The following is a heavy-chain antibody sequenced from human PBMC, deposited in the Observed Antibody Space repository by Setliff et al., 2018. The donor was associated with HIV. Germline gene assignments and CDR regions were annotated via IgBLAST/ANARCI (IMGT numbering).Heavy chain of an antibody. CDR3: ARDTYYGSAPYYYYYYMDV. Sequence: PSETLSLTCTVSGASMNSGLYYWTWIRQPVGQGLEYIGRIYISGSTDYNPSLESRATISADTSKRQFALALSSVTAADTAVYYCARDTYYGSAPYYYYYYMDVWGKGTTVTVSS. V-gene: IGHV4-61*02. CDR2: IYISGST. D-gene: IGHD3-10*01. J-gene: IGHJ6*03. CDR1: GASMNSGLYY.